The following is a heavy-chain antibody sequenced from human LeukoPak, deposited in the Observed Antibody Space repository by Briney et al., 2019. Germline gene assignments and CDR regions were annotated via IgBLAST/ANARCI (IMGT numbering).Heavy chain of an antibody. V-gene: IGHV1-69*05. CDR3: ARGMGATTFWFDP. D-gene: IGHD1-26*01. J-gene: IGHJ5*02. CDR2: IIPIFGTA. CDR1: GGTFSSYA. Sequence: PGASVKVSCKASGGTFSSYAISWVRQAPGQGLEWMGGIIPIFGTANYAQKFQGRVTITTDESTSTAYMELSSLRSEDTAVYYCARGMGATTFWFDPWGQGTLVTVSS.